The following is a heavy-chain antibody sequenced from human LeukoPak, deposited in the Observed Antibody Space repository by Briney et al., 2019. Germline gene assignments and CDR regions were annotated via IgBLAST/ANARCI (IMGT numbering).Heavy chain of an antibody. CDR2: IYYSGST. CDR3: AIRSTYYGMDV. Sequence: PSETLSLTCTVSGVSISSSSYYWGWIRQPPGKGLEWIGSIYYSGSTNYNPSLKSRVTISVDTSKNQFSLKLSSVTAADTAVYYCAIRSTYYGMDVWGQGTTVTVSS. V-gene: IGHV4-39*07. D-gene: IGHD2-2*01. J-gene: IGHJ6*02. CDR1: GVSISSSSYY.